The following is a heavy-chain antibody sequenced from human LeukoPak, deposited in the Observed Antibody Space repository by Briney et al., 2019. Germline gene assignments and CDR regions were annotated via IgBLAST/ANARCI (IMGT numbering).Heavy chain of an antibody. CDR2: ISWNSGSI. V-gene: IGHV3-9*01. Sequence: GRSLRLSCAASGFTFDDYAMHWVRQAPGKGLEWVSGISWNSGSIGYADSVKGRFTISRDNAKNSLYLQMNSLRAEDTALYYCAKDQGGYESRYGMDVWGQGTTVTVSS. CDR3: AKDQGGYESRYGMDV. CDR1: GFTFDDYA. J-gene: IGHJ6*02. D-gene: IGHD3-22*01.